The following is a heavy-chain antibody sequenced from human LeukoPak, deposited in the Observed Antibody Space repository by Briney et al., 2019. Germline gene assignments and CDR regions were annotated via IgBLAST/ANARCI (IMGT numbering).Heavy chain of an antibody. J-gene: IGHJ4*02. Sequence: PGGSLRLSCAASGFTFSSYEMNWVRQAPGKGLEWVSYISSSGSTIYYADSVKGRFTISRDNAKNSLYLQMNSLRAEDTAVYYCAREGYCSSTSRCDYWGQGTLVTVSS. V-gene: IGHV3-48*03. CDR1: GFTFSSYE. CDR3: AREGYCSSTSRCDY. CDR2: ISSSGSTI. D-gene: IGHD2-2*01.